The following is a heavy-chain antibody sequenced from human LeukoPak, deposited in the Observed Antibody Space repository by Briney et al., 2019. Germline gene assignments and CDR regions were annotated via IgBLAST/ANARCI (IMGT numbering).Heavy chain of an antibody. D-gene: IGHD3-10*01. CDR3: ARDSTSGGPTRPQGFDP. Sequence: SETLSLXCTVSGGSISSGGYYWSWIRQPAGKRLEWMGRIYTSGNTNYNPSLKSRVTISVDTSKNQFSLKLSSVTATDTALYYCARDSTSGGPTRPQGFDPWGQGTLVTVSS. V-gene: IGHV4-61*02. J-gene: IGHJ5*02. CDR1: GGSISSGGYY. CDR2: IYTSGNT.